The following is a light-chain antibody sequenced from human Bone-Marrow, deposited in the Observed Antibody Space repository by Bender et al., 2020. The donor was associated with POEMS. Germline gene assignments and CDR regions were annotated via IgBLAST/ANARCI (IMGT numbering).Light chain of an antibody. J-gene: IGLJ2*01. CDR2: EGS. Sequence: QSALSQPRSVSGSPGQSVTISCTGTSSDVGSYNLVSWYQQHPGKAPKLVIYEGSKRPSGVSNRFSGSKSGNTASLTISGLQAEDEADYYCSSYTTSSTHVVFGGGTKLTVL. CDR3: SSYTTSSTHVV. CDR1: SSDVGSYNL. V-gene: IGLV2-14*02.